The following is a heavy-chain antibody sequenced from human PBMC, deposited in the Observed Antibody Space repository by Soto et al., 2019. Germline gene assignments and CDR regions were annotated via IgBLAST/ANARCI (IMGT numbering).Heavy chain of an antibody. D-gene: IGHD3-16*01. CDR2: IYYSGTT. J-gene: IGHJ6*03. Sequence: SVTCSVWGGSISNTDYYRGWNRQPPGKGPEWIGNIYYSGTTYYNPSLKNRVTISVDTSKNQFSLKLTSVTAADTAVYYCARLGVRLVYYLDVWGKGTTVTVSS. V-gene: IGHV4-39*01. CDR1: GGSISNTDYY. CDR3: ARLGVRLVYYLDV.